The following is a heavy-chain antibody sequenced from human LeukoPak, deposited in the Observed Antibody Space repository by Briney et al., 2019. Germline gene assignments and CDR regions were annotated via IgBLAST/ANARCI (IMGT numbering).Heavy chain of an antibody. D-gene: IGHD2-2*01. J-gene: IGHJ5*02. CDR3: ARNDIVVVPAAQGNWFDP. V-gene: IGHV1-69*04. Sequence: SVKVSCKASGGTFSSYAISWVRRAPGQGLEWMGRIIPILGIANYAQKFQGRVTITADKSTSTAYMELSSLRSEDTAVYYCARNDIVVVPAAQGNWFDPWGQGTLVTVSS. CDR1: GGTFSSYA. CDR2: IIPILGIA.